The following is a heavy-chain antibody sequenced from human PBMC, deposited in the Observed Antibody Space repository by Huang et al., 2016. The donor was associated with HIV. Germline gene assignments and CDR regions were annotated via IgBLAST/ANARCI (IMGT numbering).Heavy chain of an antibody. Sequence: QLQLQGSGPGLVKPSETLSLTCTVSGGSITSSSYYWGWIRQPPGKGLEWVGSIYYSGSTDYNPSLNSRVTVSVDTSKNQFSLTLSSVTAADTAVYYCARHFSYYDSSGYTPWDAFDIWGQGTMVTVSS. CDR2: IYYSGST. V-gene: IGHV4-39*01. CDR3: ARHFSYYDSSGYTPWDAFDI. D-gene: IGHD3-22*01. CDR1: GGSITSSSYY. J-gene: IGHJ3*02.